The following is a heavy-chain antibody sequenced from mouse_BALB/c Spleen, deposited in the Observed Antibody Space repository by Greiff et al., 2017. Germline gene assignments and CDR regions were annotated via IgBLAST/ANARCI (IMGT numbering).Heavy chain of an antibody. CDR3: AREGDYYGPFSY. CDR2: IDPANGNT. J-gene: IGHJ3*01. Sequence: VQLQQSGAELVKPGASVMLSCTASGFNIKDTYMHWVKQRPEQGLEWIGRIDPANGNTKYDPKFQGKATITADTSSNTAYLQLSSLTSEDTAVYYCAREGDYYGPFSYWGQGTLVTVSA. D-gene: IGHD2-1*01. V-gene: IGHV14-3*02. CDR1: GFNIKDTY.